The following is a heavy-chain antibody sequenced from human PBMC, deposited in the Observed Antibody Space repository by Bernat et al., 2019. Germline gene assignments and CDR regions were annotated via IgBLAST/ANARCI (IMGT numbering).Heavy chain of an antibody. V-gene: IGHV4-39*01. J-gene: IGHJ4*02. CDR3: TRLGPSGWYEDY. CDR1: GGSITSSSYY. D-gene: IGHD6-19*01. CDR2: VYYSGST. Sequence: QLQLQESGPGLVKPSETLSLTCTVSGGSITSSSYYWGWFRQPPGKGLEWVGSVYYSGSTYYNPSLKSRLTMSVETSRNQFSLQLSSVTAADTAVYYCTRLGPSGWYEDYWGQGTLVTVSS.